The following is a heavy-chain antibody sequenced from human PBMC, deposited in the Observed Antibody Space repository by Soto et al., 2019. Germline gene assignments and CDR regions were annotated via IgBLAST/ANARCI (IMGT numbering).Heavy chain of an antibody. D-gene: IGHD3-22*01. V-gene: IGHV3-30-3*01. J-gene: IGHJ6*02. CDR1: GFTFSSYI. CDR2: ISYDGNNK. CDR3: AGGDSYYGMGV. Sequence: QVQLVESGGGVVQPGRSLRLSCVASGFTFSSYIMHWVRQAPGKGLEWVAVISYDGNNKDYADSVKGRFTISRDNSKNTLYLQLSSLRAEDTAVYYCAGGDSYYGMGVWGQGTTVTVS.